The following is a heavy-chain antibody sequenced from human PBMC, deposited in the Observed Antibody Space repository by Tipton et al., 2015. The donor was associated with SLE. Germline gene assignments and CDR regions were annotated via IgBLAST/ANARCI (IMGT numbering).Heavy chain of an antibody. CDR2: IYYSGST. CDR1: GYSISSGYY. Sequence: TLSLTCAVSGYSISSGYYWGWIRQPPGKGLEWIGYIYYSGSTYYNPSLKSRVTISVDTSKNQFSLKLSSVTAADTAVYYCARGRPPYYYGMDVWGQGTTVTVSS. CDR3: ARGRPPYYYGMDV. V-gene: IGHV4-31*11. J-gene: IGHJ6*02.